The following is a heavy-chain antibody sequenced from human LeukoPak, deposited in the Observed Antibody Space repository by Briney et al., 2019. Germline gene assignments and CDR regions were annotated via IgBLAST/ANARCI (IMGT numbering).Heavy chain of an antibody. V-gene: IGHV3-48*01. Sequence: PGGSLRLSCVASGFTIRSYGMNWVRQAPGKGLEWVSYISSSSSTIYYADSVKGRFTISRDNAKNSLYLQMNSLRAEDTAVYYCARHLLGAVVPEYWGQGTLVTVSS. J-gene: IGHJ4*02. D-gene: IGHD2-15*01. CDR3: ARHLLGAVVPEY. CDR2: ISSSSSTI. CDR1: GFTIRSYG.